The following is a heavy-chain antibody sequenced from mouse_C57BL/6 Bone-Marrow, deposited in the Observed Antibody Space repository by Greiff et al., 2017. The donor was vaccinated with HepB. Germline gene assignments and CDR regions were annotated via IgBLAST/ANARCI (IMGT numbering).Heavy chain of an antibody. CDR2: VYIGNGYT. V-gene: IGHV1-58*01. Sequence: VQLQQSGAELVRPGSSVKMSCKTSGYTFTSYGINWVKQRPGQGLEWSGYVYIGNGYTEYNEKFNVKATLTSDTSSRTAYMQLSSLTSEDSAIYFCESHYYGSYYVDYWGQGTTLAVSS. J-gene: IGHJ2*01. CDR3: ESHYYGSYYVDY. CDR1: GYTFTSYG. D-gene: IGHD1-1*01.